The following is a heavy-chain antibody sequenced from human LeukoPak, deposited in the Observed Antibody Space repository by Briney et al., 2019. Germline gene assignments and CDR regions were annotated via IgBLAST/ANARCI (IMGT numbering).Heavy chain of an antibody. D-gene: IGHD5-24*01. V-gene: IGHV3-53*01. J-gene: IGHJ6*03. CDR3: ERSTRDGYNHYHYYYMDV. CDR1: GFIVSISY. Sequence: PGGSLRLSCAASGFIVSISYMNWVRQAPGKGLEWVSVIYSGGHTYYTDSVKGRFTISRDNSNNTLYLYMNSLRPDDTAVYYCERSTRDGYNHYHYYYMDVWGKGTTVTVSS. CDR2: IYSGGHT.